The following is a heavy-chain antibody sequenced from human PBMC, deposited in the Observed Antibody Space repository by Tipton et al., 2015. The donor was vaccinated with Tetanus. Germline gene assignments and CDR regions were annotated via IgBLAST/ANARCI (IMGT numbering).Heavy chain of an antibody. D-gene: IGHD4/OR15-4a*01. CDR3: ARLSSSANDAHVFDI. Sequence: TLSLTCTVSGGSISSSNYYWDWIRQPPGKGLEWIGRIFYSGTTNYYPSLKSRVTISVDTSKNQFSLKLSSVTAADTAVYYCARLSSSANDAHVFDIWGQGTLVTVSS. J-gene: IGHJ3*02. CDR1: GGSISSSNYY. CDR2: IFYSGTT. V-gene: IGHV4-39*01.